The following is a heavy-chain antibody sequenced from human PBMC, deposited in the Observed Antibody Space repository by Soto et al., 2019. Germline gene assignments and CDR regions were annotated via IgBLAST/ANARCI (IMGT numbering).Heavy chain of an antibody. D-gene: IGHD6-6*01. CDR3: ARERREYSSSFDY. CDR1: GFTFSSYE. V-gene: IGHV3-48*03. J-gene: IGHJ4*02. CDR2: ISSSGSTI. Sequence: PVGSLRLSCAASGFTFSSYEMNWVRQAPGKGLEWVSYISSSGSTIYYADSVKGRFTISRDNAKNSLYLQMNSLRAEDTAVYYCARERREYSSSFDYWGQGTLVTVSS.